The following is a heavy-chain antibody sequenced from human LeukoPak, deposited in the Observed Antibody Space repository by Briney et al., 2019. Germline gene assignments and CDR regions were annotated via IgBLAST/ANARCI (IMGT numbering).Heavy chain of an antibody. J-gene: IGHJ5*02. Sequence: SETLSLTCTVSGGSISSDTYFWGWIRQPPGKGLEWIGSIYYSGGTYYNPSLKSRVTISVDTSKNQFSLKLSSVTAADTAVYYCARAVCGRQQLPCVNWLDPWGQGTLVTVSS. V-gene: IGHV4-39*01. D-gene: IGHD6-13*01. CDR3: ARAVCGRQQLPCVNWLDP. CDR1: GGSISSDTYF. CDR2: IYYSGGT.